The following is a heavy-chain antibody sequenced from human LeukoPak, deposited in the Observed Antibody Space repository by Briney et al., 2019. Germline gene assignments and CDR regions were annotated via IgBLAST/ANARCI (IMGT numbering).Heavy chain of an antibody. CDR3: ARGRWLRVACYYDMDV. D-gene: IGHD5-12*01. Sequence: SSATLSLTCAVYGGSFSGYYWSWIRQPPGKGLEWIGEINHGGSTNYNPSLKSRVTISVDTSKNQFSLKLSAVTAADTAVYYCARGRWLRVACYYDMDVWGKGTTVSVSS. V-gene: IGHV4-34*01. J-gene: IGHJ6*04. CDR2: INHGGST. CDR1: GGSFSGYY.